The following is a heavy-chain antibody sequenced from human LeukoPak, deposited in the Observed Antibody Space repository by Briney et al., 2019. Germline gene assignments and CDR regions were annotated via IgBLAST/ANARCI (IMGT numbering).Heavy chain of an antibody. CDR3: ARTLGVDTAMVSGY. CDR2: IWYDGSNK. V-gene: IGHV3-33*03. J-gene: IGHJ4*02. CDR1: GFTFSSYG. D-gene: IGHD5-18*01. Sequence: GRSLRLSCAASGFTFSSYGMHWVRQAPGKGLEWVAVIWYDGSNKYYADSVKGRFTISRDNAKNSLYLQMNSLRAEDTAVYYCARTLGVDTAMVSGYWGQGTLVTVSS.